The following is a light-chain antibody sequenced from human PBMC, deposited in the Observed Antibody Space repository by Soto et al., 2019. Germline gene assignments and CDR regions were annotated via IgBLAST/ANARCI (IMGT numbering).Light chain of an antibody. J-gene: IGKJ5*01. V-gene: IGKV3-11*01. CDR3: QHRSSWPIT. Sequence: EIVLTLSPGTLSLSPGERATLSCRASQSVSGYLAWYQQKPGQAPRLLIYDISKRATGIPARFSGSGSATDFTLTISSLEPEDFAVYYCQHRSSWPITFGQGTRLEIK. CDR1: QSVSGY. CDR2: DIS.